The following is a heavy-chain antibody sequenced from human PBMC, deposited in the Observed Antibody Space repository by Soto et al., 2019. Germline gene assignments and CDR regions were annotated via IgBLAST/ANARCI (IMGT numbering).Heavy chain of an antibody. J-gene: IGHJ4*02. Sequence: EVQLLESGGALVQPGGSLRLSCAASGFTFSSNAMTWVRQAPGKGLGWVSAISSSGGNTYYADSVKGRFTISRDNSKDTGYLQMNSLRAEDTAVYYCAKGARPFEYWGQGTLVTVSS. CDR3: AKGARPFEY. V-gene: IGHV3-23*01. D-gene: IGHD6-6*01. CDR2: ISSSGGNT. CDR1: GFTFSSNA.